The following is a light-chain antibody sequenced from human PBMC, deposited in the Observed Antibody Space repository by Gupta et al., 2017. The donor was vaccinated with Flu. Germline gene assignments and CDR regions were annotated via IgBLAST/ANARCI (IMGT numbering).Light chain of an antibody. V-gene: IGLV2-8*01. Sequence: QSALTQPPSASGSPGQSVTISCTGSRSDVGGYDYVSWYQQHPGKAPKLMIYEVTKRPSWVPDRFSGSKSGNTASLTVSGLQAEDEADYYCTSYGGSNNFVLFGGGTKLTVL. CDR2: EVT. CDR3: TSYGGSNNFVL. J-gene: IGLJ2*01. CDR1: RSDVGGYDY.